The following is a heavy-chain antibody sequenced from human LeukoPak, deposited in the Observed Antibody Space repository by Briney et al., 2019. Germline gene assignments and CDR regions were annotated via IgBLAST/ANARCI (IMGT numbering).Heavy chain of an antibody. CDR1: GYTFTSYD. Sequence: ASVKVSCKASGYTFTSYDINWVRQATGQGLEWMGWMNPNSGNTGYAQKFQGRVTMTRNTSISTAYMELSSLRSEDTAVNYCARGSPVGYYYGSGDYFDYWGQGTLVTVSS. CDR3: ARGSPVGYYYGSGDYFDY. J-gene: IGHJ4*02. D-gene: IGHD3-10*01. V-gene: IGHV1-8*01. CDR2: MNPNSGNT.